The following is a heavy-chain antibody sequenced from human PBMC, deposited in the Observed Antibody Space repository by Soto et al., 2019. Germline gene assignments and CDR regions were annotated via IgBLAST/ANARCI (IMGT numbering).Heavy chain of an antibody. D-gene: IGHD3-3*01. V-gene: IGHV4-31*03. CDR3: ARARMTYYDFWSGSSNWGDL. J-gene: IGHJ5*02. Sequence: TLSLTCTVSGGSISSGGYYWSWIRQHPGKGLEWIGYIYYSGSTYYNPSLKSRVTISVDTSKNQFSLKLSSVTAADTAVYYCARARMTYYDFWSGSSNWGDLCGQGTLGTVYS. CDR2: IYYSGST. CDR1: GGSISSGGYY.